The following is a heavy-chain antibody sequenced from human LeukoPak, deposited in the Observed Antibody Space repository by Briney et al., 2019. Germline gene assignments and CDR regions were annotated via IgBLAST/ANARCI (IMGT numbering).Heavy chain of an antibody. CDR3: ARHGGYSNGYARYFDY. CDR1: DGSITSYY. J-gene: IGHJ4*02. Sequence: SETLSLTCTVSDGSITSYYWNWIRQPPGKGLEWIVNIYNSGSTDYNPSLKSRVTISVNLSKNQISLKLTSVTAADTAVYYCARHGGYSNGYARYFDYWGQGTQVTVSS. CDR2: IYNSGST. D-gene: IGHD5-18*01. V-gene: IGHV4-59*01.